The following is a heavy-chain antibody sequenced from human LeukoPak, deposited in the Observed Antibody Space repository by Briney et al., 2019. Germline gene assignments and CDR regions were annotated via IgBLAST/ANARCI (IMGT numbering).Heavy chain of an antibody. CDR1: GGTFSSYA. Sequence: EASVKVSCKASGGTFSSYAISWVRQAPGQGLEWMGGIIPIFGTANYAQKFQGRVTITADESTSTAYMELSSLRSEDTAVYYCAREGGGGYCSSTSCYTFDYWGQGTLVTVSS. V-gene: IGHV1-69*13. CDR3: AREGGGGYCSSTSCYTFDY. CDR2: IIPIFGTA. D-gene: IGHD2-2*01. J-gene: IGHJ4*02.